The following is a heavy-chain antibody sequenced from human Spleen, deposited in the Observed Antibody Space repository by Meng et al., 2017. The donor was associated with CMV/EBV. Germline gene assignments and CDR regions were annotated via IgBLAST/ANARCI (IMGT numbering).Heavy chain of an antibody. CDR2: ISAYNGNT. CDR1: GYTFTSYG. V-gene: IGHV1-18*01. D-gene: IGHD3-3*01. J-gene: IGHJ4*02. CDR3: AREYYDFWSGHFYYFDY. Sequence: ASVKVSCKASGYTFTSYGISWVRQAPGQGLEWMGWISAYNGNTNYAQNFQGRITVTMDESTSTGYMELSSLRSEDTAVYYCAREYYDFWSGHFYYFDYWGQGTLVTVSS.